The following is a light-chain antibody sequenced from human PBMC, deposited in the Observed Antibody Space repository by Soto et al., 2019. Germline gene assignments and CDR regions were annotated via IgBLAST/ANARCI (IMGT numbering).Light chain of an antibody. V-gene: IGLV2-8*01. Sequence: QSALAQPPSASGSPGQSVTISCTGTSSDVGGYNYVSWYQQYPGKAPKLLIYEVTKRPSGVPDRFSGSKSGNTASLTVSGLQIDDEAGYYCSSYTTSVRVLGHVTK. J-gene: IGLJ1*01. CDR2: EVT. CDR1: SSDVGGYNY. CDR3: SSYTTSVRV.